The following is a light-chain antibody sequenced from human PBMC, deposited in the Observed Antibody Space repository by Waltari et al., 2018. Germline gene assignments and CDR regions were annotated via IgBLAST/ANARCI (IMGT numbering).Light chain of an antibody. V-gene: IGLV2-14*03. CDR2: DVT. J-gene: IGLJ2*01. CDR1: GSGVGASDF. CDR3: SSQTLDGVVL. Sequence: QSALTQPASASGSPGQSITIPCSGIGSGVGASDFASWFQLHPGKAPQVIIYDVTNRPAGVSDRFSASKSADTASLTISGLQPEDEGDYYCSSQTLDGVVLFGGGTKLTVL.